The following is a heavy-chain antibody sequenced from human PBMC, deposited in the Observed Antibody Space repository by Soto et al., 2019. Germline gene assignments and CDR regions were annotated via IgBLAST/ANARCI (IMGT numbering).Heavy chain of an antibody. J-gene: IGHJ4*01. CDR2: IYHSGST. Sequence: PSETLSLTCTVSGGSISSGGYSWSWIRQPPGKGLEWIGYIYHSGSTYYNPSLRLSSVTAADTAVYYCARHNPASTVFGIVISLRYWGHGTLVTVSS. CDR1: GGSISSGGYS. V-gene: IGHV4-30-2*01. CDR3: Y. D-gene: IGHD3-3*01.